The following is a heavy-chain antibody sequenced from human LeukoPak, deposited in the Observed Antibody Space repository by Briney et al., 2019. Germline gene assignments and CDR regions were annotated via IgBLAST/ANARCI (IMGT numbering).Heavy chain of an antibody. Sequence: GSLRLSCAASGFTFSSYAMSWVRQAPGKGLEWIGSIYYSGSTYYNSSLKSRVTISVDTSKNQFSLKLSSVTAADTAVYYCARLGFGDVDYWGQGTLVTVSS. CDR1: GFTFSSYA. CDR3: ARLGFGDVDY. CDR2: IYYSGST. J-gene: IGHJ4*02. D-gene: IGHD3-10*01. V-gene: IGHV4-38-2*01.